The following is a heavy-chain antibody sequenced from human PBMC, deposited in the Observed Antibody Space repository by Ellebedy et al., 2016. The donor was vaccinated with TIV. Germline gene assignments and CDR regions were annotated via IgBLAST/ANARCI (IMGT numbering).Heavy chain of an antibody. CDR1: GFSFSSFG. CDR3: ARDMPVGYCSGGRCAPFDY. J-gene: IGHJ4*02. CDR2: IWYDGSKE. V-gene: IGHV3-33*01. Sequence: GESLKISCAASGFSFSSFGMHWVRQAPGKGLEWVAVIWYDGSKEYHAESVKGRFTSSRDNSKNTLYLQMNNLRAEDTAVYCCARDMPVGYCSGGRCAPFDYWGQGTLVTVSS. D-gene: IGHD2-15*01.